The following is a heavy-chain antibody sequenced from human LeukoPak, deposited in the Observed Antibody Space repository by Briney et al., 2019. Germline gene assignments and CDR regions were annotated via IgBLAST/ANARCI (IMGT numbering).Heavy chain of an antibody. CDR1: GGTFSNLA. CDR2: IIPTTGLA. CDR3: ARAPPRLDGYILYY. V-gene: IGHV1-69*04. Sequence: ASVKVSCKASGGTFSNLAISWVRQAPGQGLEWMGRIIPTTGLANYAQKFQGRVTITADKSTSTAYMDLSSLRSADTAVYYCARAPPRLDGYILYYWGQGTLVTVSS. J-gene: IGHJ4*02. D-gene: IGHD5-24*01.